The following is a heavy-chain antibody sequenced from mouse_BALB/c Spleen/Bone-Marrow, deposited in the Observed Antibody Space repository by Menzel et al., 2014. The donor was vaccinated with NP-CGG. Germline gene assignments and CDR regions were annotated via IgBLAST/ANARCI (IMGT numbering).Heavy chain of an antibody. CDR2: ISTYYGDA. CDR1: GYTFTDYS. Sequence: QVQLQQSGAELVRPGVSVKISCKGSGYTFTDYSIHWVRRSHAKSLEWIGVISTYYGDANYNQKFKGKATMTVDKSSSTAYMELARLTSEDSAIYYCARRGSMDYWGQGTSVTVSS. J-gene: IGHJ4*01. V-gene: IGHV1-67*01. CDR3: ARRGSMDY.